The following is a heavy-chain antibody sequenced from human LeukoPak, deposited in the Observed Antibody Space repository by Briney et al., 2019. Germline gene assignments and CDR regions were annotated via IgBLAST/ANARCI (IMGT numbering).Heavy chain of an antibody. CDR3: GRGGYSGYEFDS. J-gene: IGHJ4*02. Sequence: GESLKISCRTPGNSCSSNWIGWVRQMPGKGLEWMGVIYPGDSDTRYSPSFQGQVTMSADKSISTAYLQWRSLKASDSALYYCGRGGYSGYEFDSWGQGTLVTVSS. D-gene: IGHD5-12*01. V-gene: IGHV5-51*01. CDR2: IYPGDSDT. CDR1: GNSCSSNW.